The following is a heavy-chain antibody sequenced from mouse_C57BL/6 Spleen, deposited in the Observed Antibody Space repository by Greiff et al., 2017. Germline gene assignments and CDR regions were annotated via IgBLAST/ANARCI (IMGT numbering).Heavy chain of an antibody. J-gene: IGHJ2*01. V-gene: IGHV1-85*01. CDR1: GYTFTSYD. Sequence: VQLQQSGPELVKPGASVKLSCKASGYTFTSYDINWVKQRPGQGLEWIGGIYPRDGSTKYNDKFKGKATLTVDTSSSTAYMELHSLTSEYSAVYFCARAMTTVLATNYWGQGTTLTVSS. CDR2: IYPRDGST. D-gene: IGHD1-1*01. CDR3: ARAMTTVLATNY.